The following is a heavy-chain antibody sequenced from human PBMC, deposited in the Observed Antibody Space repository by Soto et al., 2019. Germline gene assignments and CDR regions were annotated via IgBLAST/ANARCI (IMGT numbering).Heavy chain of an antibody. CDR1: GFTFSSYS. D-gene: IGHD1-26*01. J-gene: IGHJ3*02. V-gene: IGHV3-48*01. CDR3: VRGHSASYQRLDAFDI. Sequence: GGSLRLSCAASGFTFSSYSMNGVRQAPGKGLEWVSYISSSSSTIYYADSVKGRFTISRDNAKNSLYLQMNSLRAEDTAVYYCVRGHSASYQRLDAFDIWGQGTMVTVSS. CDR2: ISSSSSTI.